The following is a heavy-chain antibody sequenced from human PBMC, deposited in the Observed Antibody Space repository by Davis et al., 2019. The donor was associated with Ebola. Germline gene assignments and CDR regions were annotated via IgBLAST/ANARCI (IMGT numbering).Heavy chain of an antibody. CDR2: IPYVGKDI. Sequence: GESLKISCAASGFIFRTYTMHWVRQAPGKGLEWLAVIPYVGKDISYAESVRGRFTISRDNSRSTLHLQMNNLKAEDTAIYYCVRELYDYVWLAYLDRWGQDPGHRLL. J-gene: IGHJ4*02. V-gene: IGHV3-30*04. D-gene: IGHD3-16*01. CDR3: VRELYDYVWLAYLDR. CDR1: GFIFRTYT.